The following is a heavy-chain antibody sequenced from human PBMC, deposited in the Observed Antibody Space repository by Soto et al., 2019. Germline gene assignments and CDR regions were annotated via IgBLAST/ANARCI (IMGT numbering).Heavy chain of an antibody. CDR3: SSSGWFGNWFDP. Sequence: AETLSLTCTVSGGSISSYYWSWIRQPPGKGLEWIGYIYYSGSTNYNPSLKSRVTISVDTSKNQFSLKLSSVTAADTAVYYCSSSGWFGNWFDPWGQGTLVTVSS. V-gene: IGHV4-59*01. CDR1: GGSISSYY. D-gene: IGHD6-19*01. J-gene: IGHJ5*02. CDR2: IYYSGST.